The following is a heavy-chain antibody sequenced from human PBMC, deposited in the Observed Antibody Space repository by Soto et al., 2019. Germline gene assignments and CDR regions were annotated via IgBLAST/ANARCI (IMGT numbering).Heavy chain of an antibody. CDR1: GYSFTSYW. J-gene: IGHJ6*02. CDR2: IDPSDSYT. CDR3: ARRQSSGRYYYYGMDV. Sequence: GESLKISCKGSGYSFTSYWISWVRQMPGKGLEWMGRIDPSDSYTNYSPSFQGHVTISADKSISTAYLQWSSLKASDTAMYYCARRQSSGRYYYYGMDVWGQGTTATVSS. V-gene: IGHV5-10-1*01. D-gene: IGHD3-10*01.